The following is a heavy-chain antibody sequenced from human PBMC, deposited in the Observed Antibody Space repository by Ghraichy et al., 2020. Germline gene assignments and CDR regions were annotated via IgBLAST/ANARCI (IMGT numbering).Heavy chain of an antibody. V-gene: IGHV3-53*01. Sequence: GSLRLSCAASGFTVSSNYMSWVRQAPGKGLEWVSVIYSGGSTYYADSVKGRFTISRDNSKNTLYLQMNSLRAEDTAVYYCARDAVGAYYFDYWGQGTLVTVSS. CDR1: GFTVSSNY. CDR3: ARDAVGAYYFDY. CDR2: IYSGGST. J-gene: IGHJ4*02. D-gene: IGHD1-26*01.